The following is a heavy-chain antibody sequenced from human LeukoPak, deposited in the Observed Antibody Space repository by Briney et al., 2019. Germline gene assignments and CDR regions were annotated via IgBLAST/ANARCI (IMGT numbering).Heavy chain of an antibody. CDR3: ARDGVRRFGELNAFDI. D-gene: IGHD3-10*01. Sequence: GGLPRLFGAATGLTFSSHVTDCFRPDSRKWLESGTILWDDGSNKYYADSVKGRFTISRDNSKNTLYLQMNSLRAEDTAVYYCARDGVRRFGELNAFDIWGQGTMVTVSS. CDR1: GLTFSSHV. J-gene: IGHJ3*02. V-gene: IGHV3-33*01. CDR2: LWDDGSNK.